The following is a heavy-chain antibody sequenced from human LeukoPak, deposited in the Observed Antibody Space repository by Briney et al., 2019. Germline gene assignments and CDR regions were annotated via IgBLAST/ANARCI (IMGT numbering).Heavy chain of an antibody. D-gene: IGHD6-19*01. CDR1: GGSISSYY. J-gene: IGHJ4*02. CDR3: ARIIAVAGIDY. Sequence: ASETLSLTCTVSGGSISSYYWSWIRQPPGKGLEWIGYIYYSGSTNYNPSLKSRVTISVDTSKNQFSLKLSSVTAADTAVYYCARIIAVAGIDYWGQGTLVTVSS. CDR2: IYYSGST. V-gene: IGHV4-59*12.